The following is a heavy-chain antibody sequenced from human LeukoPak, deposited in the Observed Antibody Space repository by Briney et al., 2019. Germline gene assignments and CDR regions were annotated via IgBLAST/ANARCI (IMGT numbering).Heavy chain of an antibody. J-gene: IGHJ6*02. CDR2: ISSSNNYI. CDR3: ARARSYYYGLDV. Sequence: GGSLRLSCAASGFTFSSYSMNWVRQAPGKGLEWVSSISSSNNYIYYADSVKGRFTISRDNAKNSLYLQMNSLRAEDTAVYYCARARSYYYGLDVWGQGTTVTVSS. CDR1: GFTFSSYS. V-gene: IGHV3-21*04.